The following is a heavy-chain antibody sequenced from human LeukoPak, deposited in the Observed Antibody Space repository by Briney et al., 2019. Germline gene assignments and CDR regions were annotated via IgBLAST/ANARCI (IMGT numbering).Heavy chain of an antibody. CDR2: IYYSGST. V-gene: IGHV4-59*01. J-gene: IGHJ6*03. CDR1: GGSIIYYY. CDR3: APGDICCKSNCYVRSMDV. Sequence: SETLSLTCTVSGGSIIYYYWNWIRQPPGKGLEWIGYIYYSGSTTYNPSLKSRVTMSVDTAKNQFSLKLRSVTAADTAVYYCAPGDICCKSNCYVRSMDVWGKGTTVTVSS. D-gene: IGHD3-10*02.